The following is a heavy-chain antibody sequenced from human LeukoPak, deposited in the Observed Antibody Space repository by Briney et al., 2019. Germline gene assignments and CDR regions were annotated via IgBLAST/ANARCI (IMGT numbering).Heavy chain of an antibody. CDR2: ISGSGGST. CDR3: AKGREVIWESPGTFDY. D-gene: IGHD3-22*01. V-gene: IGHV3-23*01. CDR1: GFTFSSYA. Sequence: GGSLRLSCAASGFTFSSYAMGWVRQAPGEGLEWVSVISGSGGSTYYADSVKGRFTTSRDNSKNMLYLQVNSLRAEDTAVYYCAKGREVIWESPGTFDYWGQGTLVTVSS. J-gene: IGHJ4*02.